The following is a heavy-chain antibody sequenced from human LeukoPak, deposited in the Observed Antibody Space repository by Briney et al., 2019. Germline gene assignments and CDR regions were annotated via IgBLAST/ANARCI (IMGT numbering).Heavy chain of an antibody. CDR2: INHSGST. V-gene: IGHV4-34*01. J-gene: IGHJ4*02. Sequence: NPSETLSLTCAVYGGSFSGYYWSWIRQPPGKGLEWIGEINHSGSTNYNPSLKSRVTISVDTSKNQFSLKLSSVTAADTAVYYCARIPRSAGAXXXYFDYWGQGXLVTVS. CDR1: GGSFSGYY. CDR3: ARIPRSAGAXXXYFDY.